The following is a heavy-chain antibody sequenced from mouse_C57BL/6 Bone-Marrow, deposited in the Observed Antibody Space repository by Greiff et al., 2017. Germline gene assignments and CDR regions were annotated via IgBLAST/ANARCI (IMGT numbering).Heavy chain of an antibody. CDR3: ARRCLDY. J-gene: IGHJ2*01. CDR2: ISSGGSYT. V-gene: IGHV5-6*03. CDR1: GFTFSSYG. Sequence: EVKLQESGGGLVKPGGSLKLSCAASGFTFSSYGMSWVRQTPDKRLEWVATISSGGSYTYYPDSVKGRFTISRDNAKNTLYLQMSILKSEDTAMYYCARRCLDYWGQGTTLTVSS.